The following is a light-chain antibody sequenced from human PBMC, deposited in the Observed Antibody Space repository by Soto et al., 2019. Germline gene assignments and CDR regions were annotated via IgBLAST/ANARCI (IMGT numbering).Light chain of an antibody. CDR3: LQKKSLPIT. CDR1: QSISSR. Sequence: DIQMTQSPSTLSASVGDRVTITCRASQSISSRLAWYQQKPGRAPKFLIYDASTLKSGVPSRFSGSGSGTEFTLIISSLQPDDFTSRYGLQKKSLPITFGQAAGLEI. V-gene: IGKV1-5*01. J-gene: IGKJ5*01. CDR2: DAS.